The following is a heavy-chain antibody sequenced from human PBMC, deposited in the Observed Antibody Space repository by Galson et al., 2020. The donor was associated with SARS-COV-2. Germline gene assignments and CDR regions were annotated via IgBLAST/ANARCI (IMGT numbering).Heavy chain of an antibody. D-gene: IGHD3-3*02. V-gene: IGHV3-30-3*01. CDR2: VSHDGNNK. J-gene: IGHJ3*01. CDR1: GFIFSNFA. CDR3: ASDFDDEGGPLLGALDG. Sequence: GESLKISYAASGFIFSNFAMHWVRPAPGKGLEWVAVVSHDGNNKYYADSVKGRFTITRDNSQNTLFLQMKSLRPEDTAVYYCASDFDDEGGPLLGALDGWGQGTMVTASS.